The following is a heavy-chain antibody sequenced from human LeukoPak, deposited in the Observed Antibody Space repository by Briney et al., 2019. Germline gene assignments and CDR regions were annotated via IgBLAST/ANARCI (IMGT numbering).Heavy chain of an antibody. V-gene: IGHV4-34*01. CDR1: GGSFSGYY. CDR3: ARVRYSSSWYVGAYYYYYMDV. Sequence: SETLSLTCAVYGGSFSGYYWSWIRQPPGKGLEWIGEINHSGSTNYNPSLKSRVTISVDTSKNQFSLKLSSVTAADTAVYYCARVRYSSSWYVGAYYYYYMDVWGTGTTVTVTS. CDR2: INHSGST. J-gene: IGHJ6*03. D-gene: IGHD6-13*01.